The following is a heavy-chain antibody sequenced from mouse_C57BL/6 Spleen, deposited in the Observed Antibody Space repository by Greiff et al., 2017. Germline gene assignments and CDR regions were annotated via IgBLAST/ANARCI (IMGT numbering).Heavy chain of an antibody. CDR2: IYPRSGNT. CDR3: ARSKLQGYYFDY. D-gene: IGHD2-1*01. CDR1: GYTFTSYG. V-gene: IGHV1-81*01. Sequence: QVQLQQSGAELARPGASVKLSCKASGYTFTSYGISWVKQRTGQGLEWIGEIYPRSGNTYYNEKFKGKATLTADKSSSTAYMELRSLTSEDSAVYFCARSKLQGYYFDYWGQGTTLTVSS. J-gene: IGHJ2*01.